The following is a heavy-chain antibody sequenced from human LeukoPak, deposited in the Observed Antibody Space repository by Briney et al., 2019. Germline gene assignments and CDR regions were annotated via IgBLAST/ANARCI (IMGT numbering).Heavy chain of an antibody. CDR1: GFTLSSNY. CDR2: IYSGGST. CDR3: ARVVAAARTKDRTRWFDP. V-gene: IGHV3-53*04. D-gene: IGHD6-13*01. J-gene: IGHJ5*02. Sequence: GGSLRLSCAASGFTLSSNYMSWVRQAPGKGLAWVSVIYSGGSTYYADSVKGRFTISRHNSKNSLYLQMNSLRAEDTAVYYCARVVAAARTKDRTRWFDPWGQGTLVTVSS.